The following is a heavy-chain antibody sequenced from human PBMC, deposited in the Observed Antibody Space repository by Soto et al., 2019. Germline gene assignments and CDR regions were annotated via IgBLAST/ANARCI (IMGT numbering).Heavy chain of an antibody. Sequence: GASVKVSCKASGATFRTYGISWVRQAPGQGLEWMGGITPIYGTVNYAQTFQGRVTITADESTSTAYMELSGLRSEDTAVYYCARHIPDDFWSAYAPFYYFYGMDVWGQGTTVTVSS. CDR2: ITPIYGTV. D-gene: IGHD3-3*01. CDR1: GATFRTYG. V-gene: IGHV1-69*13. CDR3: ARHIPDDFWSAYAPFYYFYGMDV. J-gene: IGHJ6*02.